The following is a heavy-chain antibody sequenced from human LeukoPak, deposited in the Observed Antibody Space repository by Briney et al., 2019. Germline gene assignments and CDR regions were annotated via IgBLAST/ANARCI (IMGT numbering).Heavy chain of an antibody. CDR2: TYYSGST. Sequence: SQTLSLTCTVSGGSISSGDYYWSWIRQPPGKGLEWIGYTYYSGSTYYNPSLKSRVTISVDTSKNQFSLKLSSVTAADTAVYYCARGGTNIVVVPAATHFDYWGQGTLVTVSS. D-gene: IGHD2-2*01. CDR3: ARGGTNIVVVPAATHFDY. J-gene: IGHJ4*02. CDR1: GGSISSGDYY. V-gene: IGHV4-30-4*08.